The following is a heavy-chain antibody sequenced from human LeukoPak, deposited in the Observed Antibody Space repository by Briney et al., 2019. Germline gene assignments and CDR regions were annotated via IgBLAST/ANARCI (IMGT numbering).Heavy chain of an antibody. CDR1: GGTFSSYA. V-gene: IGHV1-18*01. Sequence: ASVKVSCKASGGTFSSYAISWVRQAPGQELEWMGWISAYNGDTKYSQKFQGRVSMTTDTSTSTVYMELRNLTSDDTAVYYCARNWGANPSFDYWGQGTLVTVSS. D-gene: IGHD4/OR15-4a*01. CDR3: ARNWGANPSFDY. CDR2: ISAYNGDT. J-gene: IGHJ4*02.